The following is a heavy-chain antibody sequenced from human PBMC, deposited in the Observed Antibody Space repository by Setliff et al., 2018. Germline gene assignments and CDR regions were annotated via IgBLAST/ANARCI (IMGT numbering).Heavy chain of an antibody. J-gene: IGHJ4*02. CDR3: VRDSANSGMIDY. CDR2: INSRSTI. D-gene: IGHD1-1*01. Sequence: GGSLRLSCVASGFTFNAYAMSWVRQAPGKGLEWVSYINSRSTIFYADSVKGRFTISRDNPKNSLYLQMNGLRAADTAVYYCVRDSANSGMIDYWGKGTPVTVSS. V-gene: IGHV3-48*01. CDR1: GFTFNAYA.